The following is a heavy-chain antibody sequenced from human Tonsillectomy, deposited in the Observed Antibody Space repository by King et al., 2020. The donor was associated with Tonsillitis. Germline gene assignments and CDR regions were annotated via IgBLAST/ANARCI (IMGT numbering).Heavy chain of an antibody. J-gene: IGHJ4*02. CDR3: TTTVWVNTVVGVSHRDH. D-gene: IGHD2-15*01. CDR1: GFTSSAHY. V-gene: IGHV3-72*01. CDR2: SSNKPNGYNT. Sequence: VQLVESGGTLVQPGGSLRLSCAASGFTSSAHYMDWVRQAPGKGLEWIGRSSNKPNGYNTTYAASVKGRFSISRDDSEHSVYLQMSGLKTDVTAVYYCTTTVWVNTVVGVSHRDHWGQGTLFPVSS.